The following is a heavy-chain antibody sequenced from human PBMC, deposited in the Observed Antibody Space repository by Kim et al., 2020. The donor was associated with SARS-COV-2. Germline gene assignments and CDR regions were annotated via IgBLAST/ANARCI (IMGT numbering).Heavy chain of an antibody. J-gene: IGHJ6*02. D-gene: IGHD6-13*01. V-gene: IGHV4-4*02. CDR3: ARFTQQLVQRGYYYYGMDV. CDR2: IYHSGST. CDR1: GGSISSSNW. Sequence: SETLSLTCAVSGGSISSSNWWSWVRQPPGKGLEWIGEIYHSGSTNYNPSLKSRVTISVDKSKNQFSLKLSSVTAADTAVYYCARFTQQLVQRGYYYYGMDVWGQGTTVTVSS.